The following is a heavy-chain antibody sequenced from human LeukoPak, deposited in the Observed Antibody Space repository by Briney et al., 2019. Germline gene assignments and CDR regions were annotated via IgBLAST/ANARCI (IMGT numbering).Heavy chain of an antibody. CDR2: IKQDGSEK. D-gene: IGHD3-22*01. V-gene: IGHV3-7*03. CDR1: GFTFSSYW. Sequence: GGSLRLSCAASGFTFSSYWMSWVRQAPGKGLEWVANIKQDGSEKYYVDSVKGRFTISRDNAKNSLYLQMNSLRAEDTAVYYCAKGPNYDSSGYYLGGAFDIWGQGTMVTVSS. J-gene: IGHJ3*02. CDR3: AKGPNYDSSGYYLGGAFDI.